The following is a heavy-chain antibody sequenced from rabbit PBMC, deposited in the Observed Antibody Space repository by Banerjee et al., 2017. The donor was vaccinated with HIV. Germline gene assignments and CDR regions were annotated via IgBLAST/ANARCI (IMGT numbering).Heavy chain of an antibody. Sequence: QLKETGGGLVQPGESLKLSCKASGFDFSSYGVSWVRQAPGKGLEWIGYIDPVFGRTYYASWVNGRFTISSHDAQNTLYLQLNSLTAADTATYFCVRDLGGTMTIGNLWGPGTLVTVS. J-gene: IGHJ4*01. CDR3: VRDLGGTMTIGNL. CDR1: GFDFSSYG. CDR2: IDPVFGRT. V-gene: IGHV1S7*01. D-gene: IGHD2-1*01.